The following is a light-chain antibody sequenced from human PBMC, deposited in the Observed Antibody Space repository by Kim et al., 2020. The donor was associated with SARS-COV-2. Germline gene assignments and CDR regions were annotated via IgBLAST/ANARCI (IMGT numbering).Light chain of an antibody. CDR1: QIVGNNY. V-gene: IGKV3-20*01. CDR3: HQHAAAPWT. J-gene: IGKJ1*01. CDR2: TAS. Sequence: PGETATLSCRARQIVGNNYLAWYHQKPGQAPRLLIHTASTRATGIPDRFRGSGSGTDFTLTISRLEPEDFAVFYCHQHAAAPWTFGQGTKLEI.